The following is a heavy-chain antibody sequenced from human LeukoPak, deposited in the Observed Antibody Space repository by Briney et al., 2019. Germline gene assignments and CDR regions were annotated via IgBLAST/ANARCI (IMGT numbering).Heavy chain of an antibody. CDR3: ARDRRYSGSYFTPNDAFDI. D-gene: IGHD1-26*01. V-gene: IGHV4-4*07. CDR2: IYTSGST. J-gene: IGHJ3*02. CDR1: GGSISSYY. Sequence: SETLSLTCTVSGGSISSYYWSWIRQPAGKGLEWIGRIYTSGSTNYNPSLKSRVTMSVDTSKNQFSLKLSSVTAADTAVYYCARDRRYSGSYFTPNDAFDIWGQGTMVTVSS.